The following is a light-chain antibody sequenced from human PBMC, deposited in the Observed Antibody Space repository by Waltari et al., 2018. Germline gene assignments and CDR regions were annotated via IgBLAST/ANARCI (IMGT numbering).Light chain of an antibody. J-gene: IGKJ1*01. V-gene: IGKV2-28*01. CDR2: VAS. CDR3: MQTRETPQT. CDR1: QRLLHSNGYNY. Sequence: DIVMTQSPVSLSVTPGEPASISCRSSQRLLHSNGYNYVDWHVQKPGQSPQLLIYVASKRASGVPDRFSGSGSGTDFTLKISRVEAEDVGVYYCMQTRETPQTFDQGTKVEIK.